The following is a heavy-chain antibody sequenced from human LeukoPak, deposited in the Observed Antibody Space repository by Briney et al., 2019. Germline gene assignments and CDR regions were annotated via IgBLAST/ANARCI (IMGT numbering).Heavy chain of an antibody. CDR1: GYTFSNFG. CDR2: ISGNNDNP. CDR3: ARDGTSTDDY. J-gene: IGHJ4*02. V-gene: IGHV1-18*01. Sequence: ASVKVSCKTSGYTFSNFGINWVRQAPGQGLEWMGWISGNNDNPNYGQKFQGRFTVTTDSSTSTAYMELRNLTFDDTAVYYCARDGTSTDDYWGQGTLVTVSS. D-gene: IGHD2-2*01.